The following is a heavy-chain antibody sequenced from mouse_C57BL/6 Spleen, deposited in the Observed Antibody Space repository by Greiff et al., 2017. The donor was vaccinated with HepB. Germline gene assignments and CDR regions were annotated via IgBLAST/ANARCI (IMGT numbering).Heavy chain of an antibody. CDR3: AREGYGSSPYFDV. J-gene: IGHJ1*03. D-gene: IGHD1-1*01. CDR2: IYPGSGNT. CDR1: GYTFTDYY. Sequence: QVQLKQSGAELVRPGASVKLSCKASGYTFTDYYINWVKQRPGQGLEWIARIYPGSGNTYYNEKFKGKATLTAEKSSSTAYMQLSSLTSEDSAVYFCAREGYGSSPYFDVWGTGTTVTVSS. V-gene: IGHV1-76*01.